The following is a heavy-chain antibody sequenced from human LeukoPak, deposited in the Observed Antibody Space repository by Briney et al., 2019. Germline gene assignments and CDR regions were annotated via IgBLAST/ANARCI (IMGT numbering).Heavy chain of an antibody. J-gene: IGHJ5*02. D-gene: IGHD3-9*01. CDR3: ARAGFDWSTHIPGWFDP. CDR2: ISAYNGNT. CDR1: GYTFTSYG. Sequence: GASVKVSCKASGYTFTSYGISWVRQAPGQGLEWMGWISAYNGNTNYAQKLQGRVTMTTDTSTSTAYMELRSLRSDDTAVYYCARAGFDWSTHIPGWFDPWGQGTLVTVSS. V-gene: IGHV1-18*01.